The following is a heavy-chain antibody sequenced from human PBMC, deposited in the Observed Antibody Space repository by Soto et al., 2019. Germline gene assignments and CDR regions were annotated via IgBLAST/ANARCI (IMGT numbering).Heavy chain of an antibody. Sequence: PGESLKIPCKGSGYSFTSYWIGWVRPMPGKGLEWMAIINPGDSETKYSPSFQGQVTISADKSINTAYLQWISLKASDTAMYYCARHATYYDILRGYYFDYWGQGTQVTVSS. D-gene: IGHD3-9*01. J-gene: IGHJ4*02. V-gene: IGHV5-51*01. CDR3: ARHATYYDILRGYYFDY. CDR2: INPGDSET. CDR1: GYSFTSYW.